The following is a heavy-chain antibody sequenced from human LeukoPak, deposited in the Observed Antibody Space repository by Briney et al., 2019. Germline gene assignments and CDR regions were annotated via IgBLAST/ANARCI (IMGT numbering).Heavy chain of an antibody. D-gene: IGHD3-16*01. CDR2: INGDGSRI. J-gene: IGHJ4*02. V-gene: IGHV3-74*01. CDR3: ARDALGGRTKFDS. CDR1: GFTFSSHW. Sequence: PGGSLRLSCVASGFTFSSHWMHWVRQVPGKGLMWVSRINGDGSRIHYADSVKDRFTISRDNAKNTLYLQMNSLRGDDTAIYYRARDALGGRTKFDSWGQGSLVTVSS.